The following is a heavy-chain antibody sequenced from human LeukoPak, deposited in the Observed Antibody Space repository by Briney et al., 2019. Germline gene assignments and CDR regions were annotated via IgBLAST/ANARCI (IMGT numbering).Heavy chain of an antibody. D-gene: IGHD6-13*01. CDR1: GGSFSGYY. Sequence: SETLSLTCAVYGGSFSGYYWSWIRQPPGKGLEWIGEINHSGSTNYNPSLKSRVTISVDTSKNQFSLKLSSVTAADTAVYYCARASEDSSTFHDYWGQGTLVTVSS. J-gene: IGHJ4*02. CDR3: ARASEDSSTFHDY. V-gene: IGHV4-34*01. CDR2: INHSGST.